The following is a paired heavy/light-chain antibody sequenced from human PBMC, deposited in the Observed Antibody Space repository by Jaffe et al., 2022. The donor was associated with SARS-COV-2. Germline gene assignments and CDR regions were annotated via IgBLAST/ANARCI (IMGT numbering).Heavy chain of an antibody. V-gene: IGHV1-3*01. CDR2: VNAGNGNI. D-gene: IGHD2-2*01. J-gene: IGHJ3*02. CDR1: GISLTDYA. CDR3: ARGDCRSIACGGNALDI. Sequence: QVQLVQSGAEVKKPGASVMVSCRASGISLTDYAIHWVRQAPGQRPEWMAWVNAGNGNIRFSQKFQGRVTFSSDISASTAYMELNSLGSEDTAVYYCARGDCRSIACGGNALDIWGQGTLVTVSS.
Light chain of an antibody. CDR1: QSVSRW. J-gene: IGKJ2*01. V-gene: IGKV1-5*03. CDR2: QAS. Sequence: DIQMTQSPSTLSASVGDRVTITCRASQSVSRWLAWYQQQPGTAPKLLIYQASTLESGVPPRFSGSGSGTEFTLTISSLQPDDFATYYCQQYSTYSTFGQGTRLEIK. CDR3: QQYSTYST.